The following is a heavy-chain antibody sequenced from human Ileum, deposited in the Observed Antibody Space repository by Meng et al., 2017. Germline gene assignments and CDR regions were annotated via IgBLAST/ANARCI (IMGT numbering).Heavy chain of an antibody. CDR1: GYTFTDYN. J-gene: IGHJ4*02. CDR2: IKPTNGGT. Sequence: VLSRAWGEEPGAPVGDSCMTSGYTFTDYNRHWGRQAPGQGLEWMGRIKPTNGGTTYAQKSHGRVSVTRATSINTVYVQLSSLTSNDTAMYYCVCDKFNWNDDYYFDYWGQGTLVTVSS. D-gene: IGHD1-1*01. V-gene: IGHV1-2*06. CDR3: VCDKFNWNDDYYFDY.